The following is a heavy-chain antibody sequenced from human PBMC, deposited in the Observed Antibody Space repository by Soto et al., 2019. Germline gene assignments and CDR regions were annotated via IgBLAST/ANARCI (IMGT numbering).Heavy chain of an antibody. J-gene: IGHJ6*02. D-gene: IGHD3-3*01. CDR3: ARMSYDFWSGLYGMDV. CDR2: IDPSDSYT. CDR1: GYSFTSYW. Sequence: PGESLKISCKGSGYSFTSYWISWVRQMPGKGLEWMGRIDPSDSYTNYSPSFQGHVTISADKPISTAYLQWSSLKASDTAMYYCARMSYDFWSGLYGMDVWGQGTTVTVSS. V-gene: IGHV5-10-1*01.